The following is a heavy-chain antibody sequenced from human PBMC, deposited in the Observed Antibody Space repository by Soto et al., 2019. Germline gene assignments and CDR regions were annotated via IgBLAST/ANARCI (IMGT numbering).Heavy chain of an antibody. J-gene: IGHJ5*02. CDR2: ISAYNGDT. Sequence: ASVKVSCKASGYIFTRYGSSWVRQAPGQGLEWMGWISAYNGDTRYAQKLQGRVTMTTDTSTSTAYMELMSLRSDDTAVYYCARDHFPPGYDGSGYEQFDPWGQGTLVTVSS. D-gene: IGHD3-22*01. CDR1: GYIFTRYG. CDR3: ARDHFPPGYDGSGYEQFDP. V-gene: IGHV1-18*01.